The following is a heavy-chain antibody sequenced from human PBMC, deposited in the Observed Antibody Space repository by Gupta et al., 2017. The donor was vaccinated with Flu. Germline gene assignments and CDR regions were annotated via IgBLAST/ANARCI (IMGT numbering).Heavy chain of an antibody. CDR3: GYGDPSY. CDR2: IIPIFGTT. CDR1: GGTFSSYA. Sequence: KASGGTFSSYATSWVRQAPGQGLEGMGMIIPIFGTTDYAQKFQGRVTITTDESTSTAYMELSSLRSDDTAVYYCGYGDPSYWGQGTLVTVSS. D-gene: IGHD4-17*01. J-gene: IGHJ4*02. V-gene: IGHV1-69*05.